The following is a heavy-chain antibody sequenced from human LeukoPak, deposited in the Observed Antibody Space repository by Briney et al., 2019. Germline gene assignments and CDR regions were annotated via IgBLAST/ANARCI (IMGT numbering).Heavy chain of an antibody. CDR1: GGSISSGSYF. CDR2: MYYSGSP. V-gene: IGHV4-31*03. Sequence: SQTLSLTCTVSGGSISSGSYFWSWIRQHPGRGLEWIGYMYYSGSPYYNPSLKSRLNMSVDTSKNQFSLTLTSVTATDTAVYYCARGSGVESLFDYWGQGTLVTVSS. J-gene: IGHJ4*02. CDR3: ARGSGVESLFDY. D-gene: IGHD3-10*01.